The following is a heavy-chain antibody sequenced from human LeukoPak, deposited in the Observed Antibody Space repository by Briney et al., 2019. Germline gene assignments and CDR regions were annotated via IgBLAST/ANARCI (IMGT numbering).Heavy chain of an antibody. CDR1: GFIFGDYA. D-gene: IGHD4-17*01. CDR3: TPDDYGNYFYDMDV. J-gene: IGHJ6*02. V-gene: IGHV3-49*03. CDR2: IRSKTYGGAK. Sequence: GGSLRLSCTASGFIFGDYAMSWFRQAPGKGLEWVGFIRSKTYGGAKEYAASVKGRFTISRDDSKSIAYLQMNSLKTEDTAVYHCTPDDYGNYFYDMDVWGQGTTVTVSS.